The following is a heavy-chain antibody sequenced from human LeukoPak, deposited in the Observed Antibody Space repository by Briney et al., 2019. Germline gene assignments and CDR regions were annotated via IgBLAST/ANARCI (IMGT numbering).Heavy chain of an antibody. D-gene: IGHD6-19*01. CDR3: AKDRVAVAGLFYY. Sequence: GGSLRLSCAASVFTFDDYAMHWVRQAPGKGLEWVSGISWNSGSIGYADSVKGRFTISRDNAKNSLYLQMNSLRAEDTALYYCAKDRVAVAGLFYYCGQGTLVTVSS. J-gene: IGHJ4*02. CDR1: VFTFDDYA. CDR2: ISWNSGSI. V-gene: IGHV3-9*01.